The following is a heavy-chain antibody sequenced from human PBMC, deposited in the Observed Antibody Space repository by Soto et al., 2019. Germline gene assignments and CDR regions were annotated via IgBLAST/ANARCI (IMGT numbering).Heavy chain of an antibody. CDR1: GGSISSYY. J-gene: IGHJ5*02. CDR2: IYYSGST. CDR3: AIRGLFNWFDP. Sequence: SETLSLTCTVSGGSISSYYWSWIRQPPGKGLEWIGYIYYSGSTNYNSSLKSRVTISVDTSKNQFSLKLSSVTAADTAVYYCAIRGLFNWFDPWGQGTLVTVSS. V-gene: IGHV4-59*08. D-gene: IGHD3-22*01.